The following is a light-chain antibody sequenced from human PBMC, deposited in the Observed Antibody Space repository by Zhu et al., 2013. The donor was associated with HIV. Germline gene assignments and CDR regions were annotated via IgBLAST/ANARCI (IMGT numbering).Light chain of an antibody. V-gene: IGKV1-27*01. CDR1: QGIYNY. J-gene: IGKJ4*01. CDR3: QQADSFPPT. Sequence: DIQMTQSPSSLSASVGDSVTITCRASQGIYNYLAWYQQKSGKVPKLLIYAASTLQSGVPSRFSGSGSGTDFTLTISSLQAEDFVTYYCQQADSFPPTFGGGTKVEIK. CDR2: AAS.